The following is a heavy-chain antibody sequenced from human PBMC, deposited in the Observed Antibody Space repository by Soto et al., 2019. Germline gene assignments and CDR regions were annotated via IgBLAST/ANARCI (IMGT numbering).Heavy chain of an antibody. J-gene: IGHJ5*02. Sequence: EVQLLESGGGLVQPGGSLRLSCAASGFTFSSYAMSWVRQAPGNGLEWVSAISGSGGSTYYADSVKGRFTISRDNSKNTLYLQMNSLRAEDAAVYYCARDPYSSSSFWFDPWGQGTVVTVSS. D-gene: IGHD6-6*01. CDR1: GFTFSSYA. CDR3: ARDPYSSSSFWFDP. V-gene: IGHV3-23*01. CDR2: ISGSGGST.